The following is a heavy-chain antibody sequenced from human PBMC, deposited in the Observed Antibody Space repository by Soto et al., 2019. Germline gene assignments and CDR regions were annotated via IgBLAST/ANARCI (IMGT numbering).Heavy chain of an antibody. Sequence: GGSLRLSCAASGFTVSSNYMSWVRQAPGKGLEWVSVIYSGGNKYYADSVKGRFTISRDNSKNTLYLQMNSLRAEDTAVYYCANSYYFDYWGQGTLVTVSS. V-gene: IGHV3-53*05. D-gene: IGHD2-15*01. CDR1: GFTVSSNY. CDR3: ANSYYFDY. CDR2: IYSGGNK. J-gene: IGHJ4*02.